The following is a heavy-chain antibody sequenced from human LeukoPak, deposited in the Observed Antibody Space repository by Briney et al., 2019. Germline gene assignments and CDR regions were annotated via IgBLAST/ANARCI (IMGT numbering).Heavy chain of an antibody. CDR2: IIPILGIA. V-gene: IGHV1-69*04. J-gene: IGHJ4*02. CDR3: ARAAVAGTWSYFDY. D-gene: IGHD6-19*01. CDR1: GGTFSSYA. Sequence: SVKVSCKASGGTFSSYAISWVRQAPGQWLEWMGRIIPILGIANYAQKFQGRVTITADKSTSTAYMELSSLRSEDTAVYYCARAAVAGTWSYFDYWGQGTLVTVSS.